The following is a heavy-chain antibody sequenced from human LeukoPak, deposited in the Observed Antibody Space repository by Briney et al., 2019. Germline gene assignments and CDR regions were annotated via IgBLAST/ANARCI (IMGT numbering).Heavy chain of an antibody. CDR2: ISSSSYI. CDR1: GFTFSGYS. CDR3: ARRGLPDY. J-gene: IGHJ4*02. Sequence: GGSLRLSCAASGFTFSGYSMNWVRQAPGKGLEWVSYISSSSYIYYADSVKGRFTISRDNAKNSLYLQMNSLRAEDTAVYYCARRGLPDYWGQGTLVTVSS. D-gene: IGHD3-16*01. V-gene: IGHV3-21*05.